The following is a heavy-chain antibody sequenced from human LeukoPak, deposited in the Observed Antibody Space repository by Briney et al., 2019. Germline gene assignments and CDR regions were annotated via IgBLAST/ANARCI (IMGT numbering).Heavy chain of an antibody. J-gene: IGHJ4*02. CDR3: ANRGGRYSSGWRNVRFDY. CDR1: GFTFSSYA. CDR2: ISGSGGST. Sequence: GGSLRLSCAAPGFTFSSYAMSWVRQAPGKGLEWVSAISGSGGSTYYADSVKGRFTISRDNSKNTLYLQMNSLRAEDTAVYYCANRGGRYSSGWRNVRFDYWGQGTLVTVSS. D-gene: IGHD6-19*01. V-gene: IGHV3-23*01.